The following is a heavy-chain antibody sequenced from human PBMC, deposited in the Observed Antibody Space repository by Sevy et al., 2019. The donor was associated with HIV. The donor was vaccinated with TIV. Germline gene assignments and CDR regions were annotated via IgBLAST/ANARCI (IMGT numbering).Heavy chain of an antibody. Sequence: ASVKVSCKASGYTFTGYYMHWVRQAPGQGLEWMGWINPNSGGTNCAQKFQGRVTMTRDTSISTAYMELSRLRSDDTAVYYCARGSITPLVDYYDSSGYYYGDYYFDYWGQGTLVTVSS. CDR2: INPNSGGT. D-gene: IGHD3-22*01. V-gene: IGHV1-2*02. CDR3: ARGSITPLVDYYDSSGYYYGDYYFDY. J-gene: IGHJ4*02. CDR1: GYTFTGYY.